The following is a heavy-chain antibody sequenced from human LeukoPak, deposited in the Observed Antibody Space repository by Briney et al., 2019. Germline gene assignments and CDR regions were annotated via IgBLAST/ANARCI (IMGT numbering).Heavy chain of an antibody. Sequence: GASVKVSCKASGYTFTSYAMHWVRQAPGQRLEWMGWINAGNGNTKYSQKFQGRVTITRDTSASTAYMELSSLRSEDTAVYYCARLGHYGDYLHKYYYYYYGMDVWGQGTTVTVSS. CDR1: GYTFTSYA. J-gene: IGHJ6*02. CDR3: ARLGHYGDYLHKYYYYYYGMDV. D-gene: IGHD4-17*01. V-gene: IGHV1-3*01. CDR2: INAGNGNT.